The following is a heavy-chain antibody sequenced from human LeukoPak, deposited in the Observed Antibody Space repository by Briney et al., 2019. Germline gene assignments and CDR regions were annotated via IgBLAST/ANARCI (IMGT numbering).Heavy chain of an antibody. V-gene: IGHV1-2*02. CDR2: INPSSGGT. CDR3: AGGYSGYDLSVRTAFDI. J-gene: IGHJ3*02. Sequence: ASVKVSCKASGYTFTGYYIHWVRQAPGQRLEWMGWINPSSGGTNYAQKFQGRVTMTRDTSISTAYMELRRLRSDDTAMYYCAGGYSGYDLSVRTAFDIWGQGTMVTVSS. D-gene: IGHD5-12*01. CDR1: GYTFTGYY.